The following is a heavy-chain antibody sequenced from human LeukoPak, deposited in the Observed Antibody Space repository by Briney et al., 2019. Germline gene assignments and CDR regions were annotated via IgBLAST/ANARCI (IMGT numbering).Heavy chain of an antibody. CDR3: AGALTTPIDY. CDR2: IYHSGST. D-gene: IGHD4/OR15-4a*01. CDR1: GYSISSGYY. Sequence: SETLSLTCTVSGYSISSGYYWGWIRQPPGKGLEWIGSIYHSGSTYYNPSLKSRVTISVDTSKNQFSLKLSSVTAADTAVYYCAGALTTPIDYWGQGTLVTVSS. V-gene: IGHV4-38-2*02. J-gene: IGHJ4*02.